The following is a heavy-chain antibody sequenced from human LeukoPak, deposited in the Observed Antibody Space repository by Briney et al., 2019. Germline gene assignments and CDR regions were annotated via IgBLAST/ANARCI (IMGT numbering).Heavy chain of an antibody. Sequence: GGSLRLSCAASGFTFDDYGMSWGRQAPGKWPEWGSGINWDGGSTGYADSVKGRFTISRENAKTSLYLQMNSLRAEDTALYYCARGLAAAGTAYWGQGTLVTVSS. J-gene: IGHJ4*02. CDR2: INWDGGST. V-gene: IGHV3-20*04. CDR1: GFTFDDYG. D-gene: IGHD6-13*01. CDR3: ARGLAAAGTAY.